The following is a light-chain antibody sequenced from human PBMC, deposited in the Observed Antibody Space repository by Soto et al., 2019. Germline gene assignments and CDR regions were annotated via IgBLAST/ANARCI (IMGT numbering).Light chain of an antibody. V-gene: IGKV1-5*01. CDR2: DAS. CDR1: QSISSW. Sequence: DIQMTQSPSTLSASVGDRVTITCRASQSISSWLAWYQQKPGKAPKLLIYDASSLESGVPSRFSGSGSGTEFTLTISSLQPDDFATYYCQQNYNTPRTFGQGTKVDIK. J-gene: IGKJ1*01. CDR3: QQNYNTPRT.